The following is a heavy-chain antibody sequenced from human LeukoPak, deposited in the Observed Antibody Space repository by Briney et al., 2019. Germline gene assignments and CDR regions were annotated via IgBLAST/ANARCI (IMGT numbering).Heavy chain of an antibody. V-gene: IGHV3-15*01. D-gene: IGHD1-7*01. J-gene: IGHJ6*03. CDR2: IKSKTDGGTT. CDR1: GFTFSNAW. Sequence: PGGSLRLSCAASGFTFSNAWMSWVRQAPGKGLEWVGRIKSKTDGGTTDYAAPVKGRFTISRDDLKNTLYLQMNSLKTEDTAVYYCTTSITGTTFRAINYYYYYMDVWGKGTTVTVSS. CDR3: TTSITGTTFRAINYYYYYMDV.